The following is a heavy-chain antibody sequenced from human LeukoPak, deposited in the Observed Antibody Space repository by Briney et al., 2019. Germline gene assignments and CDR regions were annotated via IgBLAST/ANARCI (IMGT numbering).Heavy chain of an antibody. V-gene: IGHV4-34*01. D-gene: IGHD4-17*01. J-gene: IGHJ4*02. CDR1: GGSFSGYY. CDR2: INHSGST. CDR3: ARVPTTVTAGPLDY. Sequence: PSETLSLTCAVYGGSFSGYYWSWIRQPPGKGLEWIGEINHSGSTNYNPSLKSRVTISVDTSKNQFSLKLSSVTAVDTAVYYCARVPTTVTAGPLDYWGQGTLVTVSS.